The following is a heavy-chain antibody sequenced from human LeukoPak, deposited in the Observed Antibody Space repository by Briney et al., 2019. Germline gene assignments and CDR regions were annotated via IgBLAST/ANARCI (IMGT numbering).Heavy chain of an antibody. V-gene: IGHV3-64D*06. CDR1: GFTFLSYA. J-gene: IGHJ4*02. CDR3: VRDPDYYDSIDY. D-gene: IGHD3-22*01. Sequence: GGSLRLSCSASGFTFLSYAMHWVRQAPGKGLEYVSATSSDGGSTYYADSVKGRFTIPRDNSKNTLYLQMSSLRAEDTAVYYCVRDPDYYDSIDYWGQGTLVTVSS. CDR2: TSSDGGST.